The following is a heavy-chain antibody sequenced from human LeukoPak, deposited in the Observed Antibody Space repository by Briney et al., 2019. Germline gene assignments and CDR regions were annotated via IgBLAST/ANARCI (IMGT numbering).Heavy chain of an antibody. D-gene: IGHD6-6*01. CDR3: AREIAARLNAFDI. Sequence: ASVKVSCKASGGTFSSYGISWVRQAPGQGLEWMGWISAYNGNTNYAQKLQGRVTMTTDTSTSTAYMELRSLRSDDTAVYYCAREIAARLNAFDIWGQGTMVTVSS. J-gene: IGHJ3*02. CDR1: GGTFSSYG. CDR2: ISAYNGNT. V-gene: IGHV1-18*01.